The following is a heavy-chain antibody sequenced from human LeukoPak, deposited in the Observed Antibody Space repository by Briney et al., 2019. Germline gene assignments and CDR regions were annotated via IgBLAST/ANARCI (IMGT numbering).Heavy chain of an antibody. V-gene: IGHV1-18*01. J-gene: IGHJ4*02. Sequence: GASVKVSCKASGYTFTSYGISWVRQAPGQGLEWMGWISAYNGNTNYAQKLQGRVTMTTDTSTSTAYMELRSLRSDDTAVYYCARDGYKGFSSSWWPDYWGQGTLVTVSS. D-gene: IGHD6-13*01. CDR3: ARDGYKGFSSSWWPDY. CDR2: ISAYNGNT. CDR1: GYTFTSYG.